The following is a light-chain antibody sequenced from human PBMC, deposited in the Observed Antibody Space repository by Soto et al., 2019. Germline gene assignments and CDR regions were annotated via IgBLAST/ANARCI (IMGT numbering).Light chain of an antibody. V-gene: IGLV2-8*01. Sequence: QSALTQPPSASGSPGQSVTISCTGTSSDVGGYNYVSWYQQHPGKAPKLMIYEVSQRPSGVPDRFSGSKSGNTASLTVSGLQAEDECDYYFSSYAGSNTLVFGGGTKLTVL. CDR1: SSDVGGYNY. CDR2: EVS. J-gene: IGLJ2*01. CDR3: SSYAGSNTLV.